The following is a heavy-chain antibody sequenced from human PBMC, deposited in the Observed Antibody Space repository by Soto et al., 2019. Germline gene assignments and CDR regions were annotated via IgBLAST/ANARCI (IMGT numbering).Heavy chain of an antibody. J-gene: IGHJ6*02. CDR1: GFSFSSYG. D-gene: IGHD2-2*01. V-gene: IGHV3-30*18. CDR3: AKDRGGPAAIRYFYYGMDV. CDR2: ISYDGSNK. Sequence: QVQLVESGGGVVQPGRSLRLSCAASGFSFSSYGMHWVHLAPGKGLEWVAVISYDGSNKYYADSVKGRFTISRDNSKNTLYLQMNSLRAEDTAVYYFAKDRGGPAAIRYFYYGMDVWGQGTTVTVSS.